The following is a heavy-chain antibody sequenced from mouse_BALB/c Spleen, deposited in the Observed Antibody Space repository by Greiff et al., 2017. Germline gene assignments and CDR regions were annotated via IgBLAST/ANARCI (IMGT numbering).Heavy chain of an antibody. D-gene: IGHD2-4*01. J-gene: IGHJ4*01. CDR1: GYTFTSYW. Sequence: VQLHQSGAELAKPGASVKMSCKASGYTFTSYWMHWVKQRPGQGLEWIGYINPSTGYTEYNQKFKDKATLTADKSSSTAYMQLSSLTSEDSAVYYCARFDYDYAMDYWGQGTSVTVSS. CDR3: ARFDYDYAMDY. CDR2: INPSTGYT. V-gene: IGHV1-7*01.